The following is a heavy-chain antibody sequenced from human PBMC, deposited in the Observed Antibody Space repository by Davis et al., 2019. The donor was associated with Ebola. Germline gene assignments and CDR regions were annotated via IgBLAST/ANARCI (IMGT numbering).Heavy chain of an antibody. CDR2: ISNSSSYI. J-gene: IGHJ6*02. D-gene: IGHD6-6*01. V-gene: IGHV3-21*01. Sequence: GESLKISCAASGLTFSSYAMTWVRQAPGKGLEWVSSISNSSSYIYYADSVKGRFTISRDNAKNSLYLQMNSLRAEDTAVYYCARLYSSSSPFGGYYYYGMDVWGQGTTVTVSS. CDR1: GLTFSSYA. CDR3: ARLYSSSSPFGGYYYYGMDV.